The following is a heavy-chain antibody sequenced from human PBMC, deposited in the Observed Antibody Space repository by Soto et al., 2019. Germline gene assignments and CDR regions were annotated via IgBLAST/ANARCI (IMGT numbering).Heavy chain of an antibody. CDR1: GFTFSSYA. Sequence: GGSLRLSCAASGFTFSSYAMSWVRQAPGKGLEWVSAISGSGGSTYYADSVKGRFTISRDNSKNTLYLQMNSLRAEDTAVYYCAKVRPAYDSSGLDYWGQGTLVTAPQ. CDR3: AKVRPAYDSSGLDY. CDR2: ISGSGGST. V-gene: IGHV3-23*01. J-gene: IGHJ4*02. D-gene: IGHD3-22*01.